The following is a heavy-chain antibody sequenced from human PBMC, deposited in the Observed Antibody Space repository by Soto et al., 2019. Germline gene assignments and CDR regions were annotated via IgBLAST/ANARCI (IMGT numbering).Heavy chain of an antibody. D-gene: IGHD2-2*02. J-gene: IGHJ5*02. V-gene: IGHV1-18*01. CDR3: ARVIPGADAWFDP. Sequence: KFQGRVTMTIDTSTSTAYLDLRSLTSDDTAVYYCARVIPGADAWFDPWGQGTLVTVSS.